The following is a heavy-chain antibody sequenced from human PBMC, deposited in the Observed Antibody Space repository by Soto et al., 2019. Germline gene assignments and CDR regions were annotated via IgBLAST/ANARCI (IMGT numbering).Heavy chain of an antibody. CDR3: AKDRGSGSYYYYYYMDV. D-gene: IGHD3-10*01. V-gene: IGHV3-48*01. CDR2: ISSSSSTI. J-gene: IGHJ6*03. CDR1: GFTFSSYS. Sequence: EVQLVESGGGLVQPGGSLRLSCAASGFTFSSYSMNWVRQAPGKGLEWVSYISSSSSTIYYADSVKGRFTISRDNAKNSLYLQMNSLRAEDTAVYYCAKDRGSGSYYYYYYMDVWGKGTTVTVSS.